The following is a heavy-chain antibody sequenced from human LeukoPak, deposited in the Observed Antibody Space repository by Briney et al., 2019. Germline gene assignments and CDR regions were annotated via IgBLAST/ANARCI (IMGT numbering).Heavy chain of an antibody. CDR3: ARGRWGIDF. D-gene: IGHD3-16*01. CDR2: ISWNSGSI. Sequence: GRSLRLSCAASGFTFDDYAMHWVRQAPGRGLEWVSGISWNSGSIGYADSVKGRLTISRDNAENSLYLQMNSLRAEDTAVYYCARGRWGIDFWGQGTLVTVSS. CDR1: GFTFDDYA. J-gene: IGHJ4*02. V-gene: IGHV3-9*01.